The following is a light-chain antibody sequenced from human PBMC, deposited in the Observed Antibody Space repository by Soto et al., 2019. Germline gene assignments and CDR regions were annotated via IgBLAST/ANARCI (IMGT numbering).Light chain of an antibody. CDR1: QSVNTN. V-gene: IGKV3-15*01. Sequence: DIVMTQSPATLSVSPGERVTLSCRASQSVNTNLAWYQQKPGQAPRLLIYGASTRATGTPARFSGSGSGTEFTLTISSLQSEDFALYYCQQYDDWPPWTFGQGTKVEV. CDR2: GAS. J-gene: IGKJ1*01. CDR3: QQYDDWPPWT.